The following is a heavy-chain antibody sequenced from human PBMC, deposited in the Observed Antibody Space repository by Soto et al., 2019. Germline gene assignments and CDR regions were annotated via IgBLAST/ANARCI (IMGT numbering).Heavy chain of an antibody. V-gene: IGHV3-30*18. CDR3: AKILGLYDSSGDYTRSDAFDI. CDR2: ISYDGVNK. D-gene: IGHD3-22*01. J-gene: IGHJ3*02. Sequence: GGSMRLSCAASGFTFSSYGRHWVRQAPGKGLEWVAVISYDGVNKYYADSVKGRFTISRYNAKNTLYLQMNSLRAEDTAVYYCAKILGLYDSSGDYTRSDAFDIWGQGTMVTGSS. CDR1: GFTFSSYG.